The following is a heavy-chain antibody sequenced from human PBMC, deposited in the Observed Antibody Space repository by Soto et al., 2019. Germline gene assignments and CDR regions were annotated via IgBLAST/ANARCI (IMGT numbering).Heavy chain of an antibody. J-gene: IGHJ4*02. Sequence: GSLRLSCAASGFTFSSHGMSWVRQAPGKGLEWVSAISGNGGSTYYADSVKGRFTISRDNSKNTLHLQMNSLRAEDTAVYYCAKDRRGYCISTSCPLDYWGQGTLVTVSS. V-gene: IGHV3-23*01. D-gene: IGHD2-2*03. CDR1: GFTFSSHG. CDR3: AKDRRGYCISTSCPLDY. CDR2: ISGNGGST.